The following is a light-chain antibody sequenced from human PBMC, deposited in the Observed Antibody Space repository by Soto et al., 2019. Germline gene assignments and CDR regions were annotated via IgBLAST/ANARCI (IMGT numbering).Light chain of an antibody. CDR3: SSYTSSSTPYV. Sequence: QSVLTQPASVSGSPGQSITISCTGTSSDVGGYNYVSWYQQHPGKAPKPMIYDVSNRPSRVSNRFSGSKSGNTASLTISGLQAEDEADYYCSSYTSSSTPYVFGTGTKLTVL. J-gene: IGLJ1*01. V-gene: IGLV2-14*01. CDR1: SSDVGGYNY. CDR2: DVS.